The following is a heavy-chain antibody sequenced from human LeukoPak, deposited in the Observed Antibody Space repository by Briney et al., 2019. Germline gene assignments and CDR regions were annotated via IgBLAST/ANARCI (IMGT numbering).Heavy chain of an antibody. CDR2: ISGSGGST. CDR3: ATRSFYYGMDV. CDR1: GFTFSSYA. Sequence: GGSLRLSCAASGFTFSSYAMGWVRQAPGKGLEWVSLISGSGGSTYYADSVKGRFTVSRDNSKNTEYLQMNSLRAEDTAVYYCATRSFYYGMDVWGQGTTVTVSS. V-gene: IGHV3-23*01. J-gene: IGHJ6*02.